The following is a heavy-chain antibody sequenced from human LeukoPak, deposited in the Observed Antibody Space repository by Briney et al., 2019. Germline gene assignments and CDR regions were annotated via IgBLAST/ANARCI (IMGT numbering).Heavy chain of an antibody. D-gene: IGHD6-13*01. V-gene: IGHV3-74*01. CDR2: ISGDGTST. Sequence: PGGSLRLSCAASGFTFSSYWMHWVRQAPGKGLVWVSRISGDGTSTGYADSVKGRFTISRDNAKNMLYLQMNSLRDEDTAVYYCGRQQAAAGDYWGRGTLVTVSS. CDR1: GFTFSSYW. J-gene: IGHJ4*02. CDR3: GRQQAAAGDY.